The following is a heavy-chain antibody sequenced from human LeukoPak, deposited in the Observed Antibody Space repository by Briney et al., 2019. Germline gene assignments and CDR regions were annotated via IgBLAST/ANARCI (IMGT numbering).Heavy chain of an antibody. J-gene: IGHJ4*02. Sequence: DPGGSLRLSCAASGFTFRNAWMTWVRQAPGQGLEWVGRIKSKTDGGTTDYAAPVKVRFTISRDDSKNTLYLQMNSLKTEDTALYYCTTTYNYDSSGSIADYWGQGTLVTVSS. CDR3: TTTYNYDSSGSIADY. CDR2: IKSKTDGGTT. D-gene: IGHD3-22*01. V-gene: IGHV3-15*01. CDR1: GFTFRNAW.